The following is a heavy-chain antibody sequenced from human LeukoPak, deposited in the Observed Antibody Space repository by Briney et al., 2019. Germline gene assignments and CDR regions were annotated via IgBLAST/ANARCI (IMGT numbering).Heavy chain of an antibody. CDR1: GFTFSSYA. J-gene: IGHJ3*02. D-gene: IGHD4-17*01. V-gene: IGHV3-23*01. CDR2: ISGSGGST. Sequence: PGGSLRLSCAASGFTFSSYAMSWVRRAPGKGLEWVSAISGSGGSTYYADSVKGRFTISRDNSKNTLYLQMNSLRAEDTAVYYCAKDPQDYGDSEAFDIWGQGTMVTVSS. CDR3: AKDPQDYGDSEAFDI.